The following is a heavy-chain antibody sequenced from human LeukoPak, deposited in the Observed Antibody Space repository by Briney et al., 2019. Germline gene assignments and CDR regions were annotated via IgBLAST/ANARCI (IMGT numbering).Heavy chain of an antibody. Sequence: PSQTLSLTCAVSGGSISRGGYSWSWIRQPPGKGLEWIGYIYHSGTTYYNPSLKSRVTISVDRSKNQFSLKLSSVTAADTAVYYCARVRGDKTFDYWGQGTQVTVSS. J-gene: IGHJ4*02. V-gene: IGHV4-30-2*01. D-gene: IGHD4-17*01. CDR3: ARVRGDKTFDY. CDR1: GGSISRGGYS. CDR2: IYHSGTT.